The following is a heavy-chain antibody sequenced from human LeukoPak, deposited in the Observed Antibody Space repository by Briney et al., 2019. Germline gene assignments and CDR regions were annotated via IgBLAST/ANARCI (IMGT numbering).Heavy chain of an antibody. D-gene: IGHD3-22*01. V-gene: IGHV4-4*02. CDR2: ISHSGST. Sequence: SGTLSLTCAASGGSITSSNWWSWVRQPPGKGLEWIGEISHSGSTHYNPSLKSRVTISVDKSNNQFSLRLSSVTAADTAVYYCARDDSNGYYFDYWGQGTLVTVSS. CDR3: ARDDSNGYYFDY. J-gene: IGHJ4*02. CDR1: GGSITSSNW.